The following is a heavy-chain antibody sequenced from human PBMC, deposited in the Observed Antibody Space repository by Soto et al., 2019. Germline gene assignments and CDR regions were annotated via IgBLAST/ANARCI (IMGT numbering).Heavy chain of an antibody. D-gene: IGHD6-13*01. J-gene: IGHJ3*02. CDR1: GFTFSSYG. CDR3: AKDSSSSI. V-gene: IGHV3-30*18. Sequence: QVQLVESGGGVVQPGSSLRLSCAASGFTFSSYGMHWVRQAPGKGLEWVAVISYDGSNKYYADSVKGRFTISRDNSKNTLYLQMNSLRAEDTAMYYCAKDSSSSIWGQGTMVTVSS. CDR2: ISYDGSNK.